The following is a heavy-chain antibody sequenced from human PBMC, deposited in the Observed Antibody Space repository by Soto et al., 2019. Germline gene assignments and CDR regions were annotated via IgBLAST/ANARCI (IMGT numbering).Heavy chain of an antibody. Sequence: TQTLTLTCIFSGFSLRTSGVGVGWIRQPPGKALEWLGFIYWNDDKRYSPSLKSRLTITKDTSKNQVVLTMTNMDPVDTATYYCAKSGSSGWYGWFDPWGQGTLVTVSS. V-gene: IGHV2-5*01. CDR2: IYWNDDK. CDR1: GFSLRTSGVG. CDR3: AKSGSSGWYGWFDP. J-gene: IGHJ5*02. D-gene: IGHD6-19*01.